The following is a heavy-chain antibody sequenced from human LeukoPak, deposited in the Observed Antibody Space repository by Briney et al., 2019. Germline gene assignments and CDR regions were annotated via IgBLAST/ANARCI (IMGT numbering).Heavy chain of an antibody. V-gene: IGHV3-7*01. CDR1: GFTFRSHG. Sequence: GALRLSCVASGFTFRSHGMNWVRQAPGKGLEWVANIKQDGSEKYYVDSVKGRFTISRDNAKNSLYLQMNSLRAEDTAVYYCARERHYYYYYMDVWGKGTTVTVSS. J-gene: IGHJ6*03. CDR3: ARERHYYYYYMDV. CDR2: IKQDGSEK.